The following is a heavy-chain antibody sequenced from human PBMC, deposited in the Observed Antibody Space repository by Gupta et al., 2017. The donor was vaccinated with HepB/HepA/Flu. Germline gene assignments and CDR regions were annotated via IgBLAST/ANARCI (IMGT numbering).Heavy chain of an antibody. D-gene: IGHD4-17*01. Sequence: EVQLVESGGGLVKPGGSLRLSCAASGFTFSNHAMNWVRQAPGKGLEWVSSISTTSSYIYYADSVKGRFTISRDNAKNSLYLQMNSLRAEDTAVYYCARGFRGYGDAIFDYWGQGSLVTVSS. CDR2: ISTTSSYI. CDR1: GFTFSNHA. V-gene: IGHV3-21*01. CDR3: ARGFRGYGDAIFDY. J-gene: IGHJ4*02.